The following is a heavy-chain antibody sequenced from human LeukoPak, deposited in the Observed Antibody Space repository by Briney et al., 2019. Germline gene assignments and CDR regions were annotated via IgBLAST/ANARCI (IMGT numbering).Heavy chain of an antibody. D-gene: IGHD3-22*01. Sequence: GGSLRLSCAASGFTFSTYAMSWVRQAPGKGLEWVSAISGSGGSTNYADSVKGRVTVSRDNSKSTLYLQMNSLRAEDTAVYYCARSSYYDSSGYYREYYFDYWGQGTLVTVSS. CDR2: ISGSGGST. V-gene: IGHV3-23*01. J-gene: IGHJ4*02. CDR1: GFTFSTYA. CDR3: ARSSYYDSSGYYREYYFDY.